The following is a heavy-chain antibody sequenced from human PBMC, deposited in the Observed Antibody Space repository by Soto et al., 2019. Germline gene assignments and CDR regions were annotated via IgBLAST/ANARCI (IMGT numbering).Heavy chain of an antibody. CDR2: IYWDDDK. V-gene: IGHV2-5*02. Sequence: QITLKESGPTLVKPTQTLTLTCTFSGFSMSTTGVGVGWIRQPPGKALEWLALIYWDDDKRYSPSLKSRLTVTKDTSKNQVVLTMTNMEPVDTATYYCVQSRCGGDCLQSYSSHSYYGLDVWGQGTTVTVSS. CDR3: VQSRCGGDCLQSYSSHSYYGLDV. D-gene: IGHD2-21*02. CDR1: GFSMSTTGVG. J-gene: IGHJ6*02.